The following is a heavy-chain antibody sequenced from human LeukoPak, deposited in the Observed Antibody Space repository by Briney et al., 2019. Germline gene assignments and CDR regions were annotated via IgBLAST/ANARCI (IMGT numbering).Heavy chain of an antibody. J-gene: IGHJ4*02. D-gene: IGHD3-3*01. V-gene: IGHV1-2*02. CDR1: GYTFTGYY. Sequence: ASVKVSCKASGYTFTGYYMHWVRQAPGQGLEWMGWINPNSGGTNYAQKFQGRVTMTRDTSISTAYMEMSRLRSDDTAVYYCARALHPIFGVVISLYFDYWGQGNLVTVSS. CDR3: ARALHPIFGVVISLYFDY. CDR2: INPNSGGT.